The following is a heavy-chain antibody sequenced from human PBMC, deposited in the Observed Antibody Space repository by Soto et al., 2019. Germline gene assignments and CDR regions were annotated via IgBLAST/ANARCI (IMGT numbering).Heavy chain of an antibody. D-gene: IGHD3-10*01. CDR3: ARGDRGGFDI. V-gene: IGHV3-74*01. CDR2: VHSGGTTT. Sequence: GGSLRLSCAASGFTFSSYWMHWVRRAPGRGLVWVSRVHSGGTTTTYADSVKGRFTISRDNARNTVSLQMSSLRAEDTAIYYCARGDRGGFDIWGQGTMVTVSS. CDR1: GFTFSSYW. J-gene: IGHJ3*02.